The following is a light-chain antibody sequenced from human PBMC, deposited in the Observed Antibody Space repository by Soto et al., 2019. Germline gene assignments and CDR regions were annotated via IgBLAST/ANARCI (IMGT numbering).Light chain of an antibody. CDR1: SGHSDYA. CDR3: QTWGAGIVV. V-gene: IGLV4-69*01. J-gene: IGLJ2*01. CDR2: LNNDGSH. Sequence: QPVLTQSPSASASLGASVKLTCTLSSGHSDYAIAWHQQQPEKGPRYLMRLNNDGSHIKGDGIPDRFSGSSSGAERYLTISSLQSEDEADYYCQTWGAGIVVFGGGTQLTVL.